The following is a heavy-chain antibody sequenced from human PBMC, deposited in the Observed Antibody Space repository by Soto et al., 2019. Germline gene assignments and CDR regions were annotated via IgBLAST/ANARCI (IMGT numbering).Heavy chain of an antibody. D-gene: IGHD6-13*01. CDR1: GGSISSGGYS. J-gene: IGHJ5*02. CDR3: ARVLVAAAGTVWFDP. CDR2: IYHSGST. V-gene: IGHV4-30-2*01. Sequence: SETLSLTCAVSGGSISSGGYSWSWIRQPPGKGLEWIGYIYHSGSTYYNPSLKSRVTISVDRSKNQFSLKLSSVTAADTAVYYCARVLVAAAGTVWFDPWGQGTLVTVSS.